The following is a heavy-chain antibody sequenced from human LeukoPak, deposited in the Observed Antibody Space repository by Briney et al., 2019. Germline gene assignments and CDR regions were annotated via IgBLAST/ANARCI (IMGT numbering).Heavy chain of an antibody. CDR1: GGSFSGYY. V-gene: IGHV4-34*01. D-gene: IGHD2-2*01. J-gene: IGHJ1*01. Sequence: SETLSLTCAVYGGSFSGYYWSWIRQPPGKGLEWIGEINNSGSTNYNPSLKSRVTISVDTSKNQFSLKLSSVTAADTAVYYCARASTPRRYCSSTSCYSEYFQHWGQGTLVTVSS. CDR3: ARASTPRRYCSSTSCYSEYFQH. CDR2: INNSGST.